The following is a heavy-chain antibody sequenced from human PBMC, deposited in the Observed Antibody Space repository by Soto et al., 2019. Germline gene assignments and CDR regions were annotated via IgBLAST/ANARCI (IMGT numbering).Heavy chain of an antibody. CDR3: ARDPSEGRVGNWFES. V-gene: IGHV3-21*06. D-gene: IGHD2-2*01. J-gene: IGHJ5*01. Sequence: EVQLVESGGGLVKPGGSLRLSCAASGFTFSSYGMNWLRQAPGKGLEWVASISSSTSYVYYADSVKGRFSTSRDNANHILYLEMYALRTEDTAVYYCARDPSEGRVGNWFESWGQGTLVTVSS. CDR2: ISSSTSYV. CDR1: GFTFSSYG.